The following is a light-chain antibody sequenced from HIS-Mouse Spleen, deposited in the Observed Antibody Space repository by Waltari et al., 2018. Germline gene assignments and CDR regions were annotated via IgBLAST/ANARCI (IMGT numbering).Light chain of an antibody. CDR1: SSDVGGYHF. J-gene: IGLJ3*02. CDR3: SSYTSSSTWV. Sequence: SALTQPASVSGSPGQSITISCTGTSSDVGGYHFLTWYQQHPGKAPNLMIYDVSNRPSGVSKRFSGSKSGNTASLTISGLQAEDEADYYCSSYTSSSTWVFGGGTKLTVL. CDR2: DVS. V-gene: IGLV2-14*03.